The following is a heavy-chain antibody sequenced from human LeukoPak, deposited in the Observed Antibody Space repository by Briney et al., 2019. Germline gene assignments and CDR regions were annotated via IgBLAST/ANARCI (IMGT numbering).Heavy chain of an antibody. CDR3: ARDHAYYDFWSGYYGNY. V-gene: IGHV3-74*01. J-gene: IGHJ4*02. D-gene: IGHD3-3*01. CDR1: GFTFSSYW. CDR2: INSDGSST. Sequence: PGGSLRLSCAASGFTFSSYWMHWVRQAPGKGLVWVSRINSDGSSTSYADSVKGRFTISRDNAKNTLYLHMNSLRAEDTAVYYCARDHAYYDFWSGYYGNYWGQGTLVTVSS.